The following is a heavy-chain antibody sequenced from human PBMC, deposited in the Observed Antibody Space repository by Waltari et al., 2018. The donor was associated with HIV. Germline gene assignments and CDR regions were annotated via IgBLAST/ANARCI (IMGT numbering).Heavy chain of an antibody. CDR3: AKDKSSSSDDAFDI. Sequence: EVQLVESGGGLVQPGRSLRLSCAAPGFTFDDYAMHWVRQAPGKGLEWVSGISWNSGSIGYADSVKGRFTISRDNAKNSLYMQMNSLRAEDTALYYCAKDKSSSSDDAFDIWGQGTMVTVSS. D-gene: IGHD6-13*01. CDR2: ISWNSGSI. J-gene: IGHJ3*02. V-gene: IGHV3-9*01. CDR1: GFTFDDYA.